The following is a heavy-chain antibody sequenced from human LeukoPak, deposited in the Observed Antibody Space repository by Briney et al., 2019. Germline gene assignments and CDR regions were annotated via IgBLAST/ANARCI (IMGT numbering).Heavy chain of an antibody. J-gene: IGHJ4*02. CDR1: GYSISSGYY. Sequence: SETLSLTCTVSGYSISSGYYWGWIRQPPGKGLEWIGSIYHSGSTYYNPSLKSRVTISVDTSRNQFSLKLSSVTAADTAVYYCARERGGKYDFWSGYFLFDYWGQGTLVTVSS. CDR3: ARERGGKYDFWSGYFLFDY. V-gene: IGHV4-38-2*02. D-gene: IGHD3-3*01. CDR2: IYHSGST.